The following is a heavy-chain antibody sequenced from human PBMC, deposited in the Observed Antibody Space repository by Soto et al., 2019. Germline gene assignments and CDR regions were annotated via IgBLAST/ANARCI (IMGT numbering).Heavy chain of an antibody. Sequence: QVELVQSGIEVKNPGYSVKVSCKASGDTFSNYAINWVRQAPGQGLEWMGGIIPFYDKPNYAENFLGRVKISADKYTATAYLEVSSLRSEDTAVYFCARGYRELFFYAMDVWGRGTPVIVSS. V-gene: IGHV1-69*06. CDR3: ARGYRELFFYAMDV. CDR2: IIPFYDKP. J-gene: IGHJ6*02. D-gene: IGHD3-10*01. CDR1: GDTFSNYA.